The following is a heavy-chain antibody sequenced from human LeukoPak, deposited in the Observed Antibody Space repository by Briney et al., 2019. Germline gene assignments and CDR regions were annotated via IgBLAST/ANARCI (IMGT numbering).Heavy chain of an antibody. V-gene: IGHV3-48*04. D-gene: IGHD2-2*01. CDR2: ISSSSRTI. CDR1: GFTFSSYS. Sequence: GGSLRLSCAASGFTFSSYSMNWVRQAPGKGLEWVSYISSSSRTIYHADSVKGRFTISRDNAMYSLYLQMNSLRAEDTAVYYCARAYCSSTSCHADYWGQGTLVTVSS. CDR3: ARAYCSSTSCHADY. J-gene: IGHJ4*02.